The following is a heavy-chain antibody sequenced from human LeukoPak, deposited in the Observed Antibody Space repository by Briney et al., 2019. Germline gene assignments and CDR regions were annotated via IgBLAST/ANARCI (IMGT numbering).Heavy chain of an antibody. CDR1: GDSISSTNYN. V-gene: IGHV4-39*07. Sequence: SENLSLTCTVSGDSISSTNYNWGWIRQPPGERLEWIASFYYSGNTYYNPSLKSRVIISADTSKNQFSLKPSAVTAADTAVYYCARGRRYDSSGYKTSGWYFDLWGRGTLVTVSS. CDR2: FYYSGNT. J-gene: IGHJ2*01. D-gene: IGHD3-22*01. CDR3: ARGRRYDSSGYKTSGWYFDL.